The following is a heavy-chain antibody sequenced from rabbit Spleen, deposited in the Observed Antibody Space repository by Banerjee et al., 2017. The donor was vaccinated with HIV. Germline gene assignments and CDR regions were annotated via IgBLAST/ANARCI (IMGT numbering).Heavy chain of an antibody. CDR2: IVTGSAST. Sequence: QEQLVESGGGLVQPEGSLTLTCTASGFSFSSNYYISWVRQAPGKGLEWIGCIVTGSASTSYASWAKGRFTISKTSSTTVTLQMTRLTAADTATYFCARDTSSSFSSYGMDLWGPGPWSPS. J-gene: IGHJ6*01. CDR3: ARDTSSSFSSYGMDL. V-gene: IGHV1S45*01. CDR1: GFSFSSNYY. D-gene: IGHD1-1*01.